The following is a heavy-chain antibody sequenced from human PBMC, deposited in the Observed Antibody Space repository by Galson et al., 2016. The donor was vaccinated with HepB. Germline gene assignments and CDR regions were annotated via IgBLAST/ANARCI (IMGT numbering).Heavy chain of an antibody. D-gene: IGHD3-3*01. CDR2: ISSSSSTI. CDR1: GFTFSSYS. V-gene: IGHV3-48*01. Sequence: SLRLSCAASGFTFSSYSMNWVRQAPGKGLEWVSYISSSSSTIYYADSVKGRFTISRDNAKNSLYLQMNSLRAEDTAVYYCAREGAIFGVVTNWFDPWGQGTTVTVSS. J-gene: IGHJ5*01. CDR3: AREGAIFGVVTNWFDP.